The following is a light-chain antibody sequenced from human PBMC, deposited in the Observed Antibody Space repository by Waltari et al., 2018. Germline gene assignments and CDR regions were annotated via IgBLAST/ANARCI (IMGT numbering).Light chain of an antibody. V-gene: IGLV2-23*02. CDR1: TNVFGNYNF. J-gene: IGLJ2*01. CDR2: EVT. CDR3: CSYSGDLSFGVV. Sequence: SALTHPPSVSGSLGPRFPISALETTNVFGNYNFSSGYQQHPGKAPKLIIYEVTKRPSGFSNRFSGSKSGNTASLTISGLHTEDEGDYYCCSYSGDLSFGVVFGGGTKLTVL.